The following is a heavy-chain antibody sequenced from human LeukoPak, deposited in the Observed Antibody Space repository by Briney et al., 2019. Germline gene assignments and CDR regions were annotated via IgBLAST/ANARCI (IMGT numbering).Heavy chain of an antibody. V-gene: IGHV3-21*01. D-gene: IGHD6-13*01. CDR2: IISSSSYI. Sequence: GGSLRLSCAASGFTFSSYSMNWVRQAPGKGLEWVSSIISSSSYIYYADSVKGRFTISRDNAKNSLYLQMNSLRAEGTAVYYCARGIAAAGPEYFQHWGQGTLVTVSS. CDR1: GFTFSSYS. J-gene: IGHJ1*01. CDR3: ARGIAAAGPEYFQH.